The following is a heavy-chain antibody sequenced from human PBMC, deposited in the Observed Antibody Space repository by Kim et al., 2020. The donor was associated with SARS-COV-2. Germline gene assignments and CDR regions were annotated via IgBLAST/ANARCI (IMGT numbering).Heavy chain of an antibody. CDR3: AKDIPYCGGDCYLFDY. Sequence: GGSLRLSCAASGFTFSSYAMSWVRQAPGKGLEWVSAISGSGGSTYYADSVKGRFTISRDNSKNTLYLQMNSLRAEDTAVYYCAKDIPYCGGDCYLFDYWGQGTLVTVSS. J-gene: IGHJ4*02. D-gene: IGHD2-21*02. CDR2: ISGSGGST. V-gene: IGHV3-23*01. CDR1: GFTFSSYA.